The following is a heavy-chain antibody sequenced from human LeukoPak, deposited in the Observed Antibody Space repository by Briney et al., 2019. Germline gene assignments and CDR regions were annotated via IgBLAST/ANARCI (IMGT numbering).Heavy chain of an antibody. CDR3: ARQRVAAAGPNWFDP. V-gene: IGHV1-2*02. D-gene: IGHD6-13*01. Sequence: ASVKVSCKASGYTFTGYYIRWVRQAPGQGLEWMGWINPNSGGTYYAQKFQGRVTMTRDTSISTAYMELSRLKSDDTAVYYCARQRVAAAGPNWFDPWGQGTLVTVSS. CDR2: INPNSGGT. J-gene: IGHJ5*02. CDR1: GYTFTGYY.